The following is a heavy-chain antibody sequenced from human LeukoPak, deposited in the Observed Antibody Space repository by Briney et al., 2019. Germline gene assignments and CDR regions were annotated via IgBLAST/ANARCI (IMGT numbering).Heavy chain of an antibody. CDR1: GFTFSGFG. J-gene: IGHJ4*02. CDR3: ARGRGADYGGNSGYFDY. D-gene: IGHD4-23*01. CDR2: IWYDGSNK. Sequence: PGGSLRLSCAASGFTFSGFGMHWVRQAPGKGLEWVAVIWYDGSNKYYADSVKGRLTISRDNPKNTLYVQMNSLRAEDTAVYYCARGRGADYGGNSGYFDYWGQGTLVTVSS. V-gene: IGHV3-33*01.